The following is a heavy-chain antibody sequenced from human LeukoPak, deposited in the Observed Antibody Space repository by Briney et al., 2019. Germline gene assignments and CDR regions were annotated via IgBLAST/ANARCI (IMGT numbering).Heavy chain of an antibody. Sequence: PSETLSLTCTVSGGSISSGGYYWSWIRQPPGKGLEWIAYMYYSGSTYYNPSLKSRVTMSADTSKNQLSLKLSSVTAADTAVYYCARPYYYDSRIDPWGQGILVTVSS. V-gene: IGHV4-30-4*01. CDR3: ARPYYYDSRIDP. D-gene: IGHD3-22*01. CDR2: MYYSGST. J-gene: IGHJ5*02. CDR1: GGSISSGGYY.